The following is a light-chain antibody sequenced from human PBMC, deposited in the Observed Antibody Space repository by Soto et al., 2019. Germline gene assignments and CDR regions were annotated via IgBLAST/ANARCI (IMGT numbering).Light chain of an antibody. V-gene: IGKV3-11*01. Sequence: IVMTQSPATLSVSTGERATLSCRGSQSVSSNLAWYQHKPGQAPRLLIYGASSRATGIPARFSGSGSGTDFTLTISSLEPEDFAVYYCQQRSNWPPWITFGQGTRLEIK. CDR2: GAS. J-gene: IGKJ5*01. CDR1: QSVSSN. CDR3: QQRSNWPPWIT.